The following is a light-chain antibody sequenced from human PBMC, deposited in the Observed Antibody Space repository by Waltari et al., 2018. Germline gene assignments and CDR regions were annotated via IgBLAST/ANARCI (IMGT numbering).Light chain of an antibody. CDR3: QSYDSSLSGYV. J-gene: IGLJ1*01. V-gene: IGLV1-40*01. CDR1: STNICVVYD. Sequence: QSVLTQPPSLSGAPGQSVTVSGTGSSTNICVVYDATWYQQLPGTAPKLLIYGNSNRPSGVPDRFSGSKSGTSASLAITGLQAEDEADYYCQSYDSSLSGYVFGTGTKVTVL. CDR2: GNS.